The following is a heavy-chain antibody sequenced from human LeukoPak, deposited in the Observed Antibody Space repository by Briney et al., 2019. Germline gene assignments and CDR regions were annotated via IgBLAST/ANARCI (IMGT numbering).Heavy chain of an antibody. D-gene: IGHD2-2*02. CDR3: ARTYCSSTSCYIYYYYMDV. J-gene: IGHJ6*03. V-gene: IGHV3-7*03. CDR2: VKQDGSEK. CDR1: RFTFSNNW. Sequence: PGGSLRLSCAASRFTFSNNWMSWVRQAPGKGLEWVANVKQDGSEKYYADSVKGRFTISRDNAKNSLYLQMNSLRAEDTALYYCARTYCSSTSCYIYYYYMDVWGKGTTVTVSS.